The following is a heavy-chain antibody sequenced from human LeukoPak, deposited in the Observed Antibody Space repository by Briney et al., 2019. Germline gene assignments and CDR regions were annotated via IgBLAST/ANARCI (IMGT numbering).Heavy chain of an antibody. Sequence: GASVKVSCKASGYTFTGYYMHWVRQAPGQGLEWMGWINPNSGGTNYAQKFQGRVTMTRDTSISTAYMELSRLRSDDTAVYYCARDRGYCSGGSCYSYYYYYMDVWGKGTTVTVSS. CDR1: GYTFTGYY. D-gene: IGHD2-15*01. CDR2: INPNSGGT. V-gene: IGHV1-2*02. J-gene: IGHJ6*03. CDR3: ARDRGYCSGGSCYSYYYYYMDV.